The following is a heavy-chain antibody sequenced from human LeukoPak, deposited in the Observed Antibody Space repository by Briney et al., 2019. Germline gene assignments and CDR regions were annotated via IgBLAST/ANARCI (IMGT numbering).Heavy chain of an antibody. CDR2: ISGSGGST. V-gene: IGHV3-23*01. CDR3: AKDLDYGDLFDY. J-gene: IGHJ4*02. Sequence: GGSLRLSCAASGFTFSSYAMSWVRQAPGKGLEWVSAISGSGGSTYHADSVKGRFTISRDNSKNTLYLQMNSLRAEDTAVYYCAKDLDYGDLFDYWGQGTLVTVSS. D-gene: IGHD4-17*01. CDR1: GFTFSSYA.